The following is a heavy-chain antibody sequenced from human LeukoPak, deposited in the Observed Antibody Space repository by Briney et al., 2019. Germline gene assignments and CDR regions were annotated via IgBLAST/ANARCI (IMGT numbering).Heavy chain of an antibody. V-gene: IGHV3-48*01. CDR2: IGIWGSTI. J-gene: IGHJ4*02. Sequence: GGSLRLSCAASGFTFTRHSMNWVRQAPGKGLEWVSFIGIWGSTIYYADSVKGRFTISRDNAKNSVYLQMNSLRAEDTAVYYCARDRGNSIVGSDFDSWGQGTLVTVSS. CDR3: ARDRGNSIVGSDFDS. D-gene: IGHD1-26*01. CDR1: GFTFTRHS.